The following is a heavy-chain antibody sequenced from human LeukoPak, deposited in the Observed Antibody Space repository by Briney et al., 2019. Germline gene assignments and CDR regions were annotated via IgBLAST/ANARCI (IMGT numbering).Heavy chain of an antibody. CDR2: IYTSGST. CDR3: ARSYYESSGYRAFDY. J-gene: IGHJ4*02. V-gene: IGHV4-4*07. CDR1: GGSISNYF. Sequence: SETLSLTCSVSGGSISNYFWIWIRQPAGEGLEWIGRIYTSGSTNYKSSLKSRVTMSVDTSKNQFSMKLSSVTAADTAVYYCARSYYESSGYRAFDYWGQGTLVTVSS. D-gene: IGHD3-22*01.